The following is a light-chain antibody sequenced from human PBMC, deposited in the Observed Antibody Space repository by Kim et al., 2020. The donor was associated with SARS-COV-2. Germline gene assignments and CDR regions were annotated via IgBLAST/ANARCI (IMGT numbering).Light chain of an antibody. J-gene: IGKJ2*01. Sequence: RATINCKSSQSVLYSSNNQNYLAWYQQKPGQPPKLLIYWASTREYGVPDRFSGSGSGTDFTLPISSLQAEDVAVYYCQQYYSTPYTFGQGTKLEI. CDR1: QSVLYSSNNQNY. V-gene: IGKV4-1*01. CDR3: QQYYSTPYT. CDR2: WAS.